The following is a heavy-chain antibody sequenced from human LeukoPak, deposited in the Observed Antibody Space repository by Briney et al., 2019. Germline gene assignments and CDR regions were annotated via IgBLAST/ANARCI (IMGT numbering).Heavy chain of an antibody. CDR2: IKQDRNEK. CDR3: ARDPSRGYNYGYGDY. J-gene: IGHJ4*02. Sequence: GGSLRLSCAASGFTFSTYWMSWVRQAPGKGLEWVAHIKQDRNEKYYVDSVKGRFTIARDNAKNSLYLQMNSLRAEDTAVYYCARDPSRGYNYGYGDYWGQGTLVIVSS. CDR1: GFTFSTYW. D-gene: IGHD5-18*01. V-gene: IGHV3-7*01.